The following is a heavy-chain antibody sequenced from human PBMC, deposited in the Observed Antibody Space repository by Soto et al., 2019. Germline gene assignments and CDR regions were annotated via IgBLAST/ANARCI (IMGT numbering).Heavy chain of an antibody. D-gene: IGHD3-9*01. CDR2: ISSSSSYI. CDR3: ARGSLTGVHYGMDV. V-gene: IGHV3-21*01. CDR1: GFTFSSYS. J-gene: IGHJ6*02. Sequence: VQLVESGGGLVKPGGSLRLSCAASGFTFSSYSMNWVRQAPGKGLEWVSSISSSSSYIYYADSVKGRFTISRDNAKNSLYLQMNSLRAEDTAVYYCARGSLTGVHYGMDVWGQGTTVTVSS.